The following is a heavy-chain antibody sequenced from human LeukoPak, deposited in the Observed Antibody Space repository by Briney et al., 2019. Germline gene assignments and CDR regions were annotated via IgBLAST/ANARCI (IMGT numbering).Heavy chain of an antibody. V-gene: IGHV3-30*04. CDR3: AREAAAGLANNWFDP. CDR1: GFTFSSYA. J-gene: IGHJ5*02. Sequence: AGGSLRLSCAASGFTFSSYAMHWVRQAPGKGLEWVAVISYDGSNKYYADSVKGRFTISRDNSKNTLYLQMNSLRAEDTAVYYCAREAAAGLANNWFDPWGQGTLVTVSS. D-gene: IGHD6-13*01. CDR2: ISYDGSNK.